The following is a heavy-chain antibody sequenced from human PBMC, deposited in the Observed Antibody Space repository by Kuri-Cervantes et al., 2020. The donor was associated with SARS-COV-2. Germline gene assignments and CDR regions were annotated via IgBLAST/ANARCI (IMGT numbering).Heavy chain of an antibody. CDR2: IFSGGNT. Sequence: GGSLRLSCAASGFTFSSYSMNWVRQAPGKGLEWVSVIFSGGNTYYADSVKGRFTISRDDSKNTAYLQMNSLKTEDTAVYYCLAGSGSYYYYYGMDVWGQGTTVTVSS. J-gene: IGHJ6*02. CDR3: LAGSGSYYYYYGMDV. V-gene: IGHV3-53*01. CDR1: GFTFSSYS. D-gene: IGHD3-10*01.